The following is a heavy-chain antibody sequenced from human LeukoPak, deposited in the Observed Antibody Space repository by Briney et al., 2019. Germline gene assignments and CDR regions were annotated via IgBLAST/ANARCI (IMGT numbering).Heavy chain of an antibody. CDR2: ISSSGSYI. CDR1: RFTFSSYS. J-gene: IGHJ4*02. D-gene: IGHD3-10*01. CDR3: ARDPYGSGSYDY. Sequence: GGSLRLSCAASRFTFSSYSMNWVRQAPGKGLEWVSSISSSGSYIYYADSVKGRFTISRDNAKNSLYLQMNSLRAEDTAVYYCARDPYGSGSYDYWGQGTLVTVSS. V-gene: IGHV3-21*01.